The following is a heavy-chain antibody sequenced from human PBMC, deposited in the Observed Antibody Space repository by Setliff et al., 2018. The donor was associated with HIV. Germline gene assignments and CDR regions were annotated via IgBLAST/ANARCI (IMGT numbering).Heavy chain of an antibody. CDR1: GYSFTGYY. D-gene: IGHD3-16*01. J-gene: IGHJ6*03. CDR2: INPKSGGT. V-gene: IGHV1-2*02. Sequence: ASVKVSCKASGYSFTGYYVNWVRQAPGQGLEWMGWINPKSGGTNSALKFQGRVTMTRDTSISTAYMELSRLRSDDTAVYYCARDGGGPGDYYYYYMDVWAKGTTVTVSS. CDR3: ARDGGGPGDYYYYYMDV.